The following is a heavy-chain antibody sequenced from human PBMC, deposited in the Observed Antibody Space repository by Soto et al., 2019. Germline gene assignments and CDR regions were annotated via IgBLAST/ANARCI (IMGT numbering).Heavy chain of an antibody. CDR3: ATGRAITVFGVITAFES. Sequence: EVQLLESGGDFKQPGGSLRLSCEGSGFNFSNYALNWVRQAPGKRLEWVSVISGNSGTTYYAASVKGRFTISRDNSKKPLYLQINRPRADATAVYHCATGRAITVFGVITAFESWGQGTLVTVSS. D-gene: IGHD3-3*01. V-gene: IGHV3-23*01. CDR2: ISGNSGTT. CDR1: GFNFSNYA. J-gene: IGHJ4*02.